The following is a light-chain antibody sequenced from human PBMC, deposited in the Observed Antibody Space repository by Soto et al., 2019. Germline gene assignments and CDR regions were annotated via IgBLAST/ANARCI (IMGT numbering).Light chain of an antibody. CDR2: DAK. CDR3: HQRSSWPPT. Sequence: EIVLTQSPAALSLSPGGRATLSCRASQSVGDYLAWYQQKPGRAPRLLIYDAKQRAAVVPASVSGSGSGTDFPLTIDSLEPEDCAVYYCHQRSSWPPTFGGGSKVEIK. J-gene: IGKJ4*01. V-gene: IGKV3-11*01. CDR1: QSVGDY.